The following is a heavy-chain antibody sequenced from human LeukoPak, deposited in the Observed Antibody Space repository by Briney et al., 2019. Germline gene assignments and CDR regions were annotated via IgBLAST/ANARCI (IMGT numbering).Heavy chain of an antibody. Sequence: SETLSLTCTVCGGSISSSSYYWGWIRQPPGKGLEWIGNIYYSGSTYYNPSLKSRVTISVDTSKNQFSLKLSSVTAADTVVYYCTRLGVAAPWYFDLWGRGTLVTVSS. J-gene: IGHJ2*01. CDR2: IYYSGST. CDR1: GGSISSSSYY. V-gene: IGHV4-39*01. D-gene: IGHD2-15*01. CDR3: TRLGVAAPWYFDL.